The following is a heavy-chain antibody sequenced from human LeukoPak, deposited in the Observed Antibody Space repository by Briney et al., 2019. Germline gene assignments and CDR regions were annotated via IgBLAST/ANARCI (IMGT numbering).Heavy chain of an antibody. CDR3: AREQINCRGDCNDY. D-gene: IGHD2-21*02. CDR2: IGTGDNK. Sequence: QTGGSLRLSCEASGFAFSNYEMNWVRQAPGKGLEWISYIGTGDNKHYADSIKGRFTTSRDDAKNSLFLEMHSLVADDTAVYYCAREQINCRGDCNDYWGQGTLVTVSS. J-gene: IGHJ4*02. V-gene: IGHV3-48*03. CDR1: GFAFSNYE.